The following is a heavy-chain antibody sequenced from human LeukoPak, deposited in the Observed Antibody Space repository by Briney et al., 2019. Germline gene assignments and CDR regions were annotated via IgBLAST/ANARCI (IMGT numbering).Heavy chain of an antibody. Sequence: PSETLSLTCTVSGGSIISSGYYWAWIRQPPGKGLEWIGTFSYSGYTYYNPSLKSRVTISLDTSKKQVSLNLTSVTAADTALYYCARATDELLYPYYFAYWGRGTLVTVSS. V-gene: IGHV4-39*07. CDR1: GGSIISSGYY. CDR3: ARATDELLYPYYFAY. J-gene: IGHJ4*02. D-gene: IGHD2-21*01. CDR2: FSYSGYT.